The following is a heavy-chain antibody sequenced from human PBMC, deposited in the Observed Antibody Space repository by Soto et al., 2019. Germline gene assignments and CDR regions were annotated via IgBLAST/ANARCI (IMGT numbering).Heavy chain of an antibody. CDR2: IKTDGSIT. J-gene: IGHJ4*02. CDR3: ARECEGHSYGCPYDY. CDR1: GFTFSDYW. Sequence: EVQLVESGGGLVQPGGSLRLSCAASGFTFSDYWMHWVRQDPGKGLVWVSRIKTDGSITTYADSVKGRFTISRDNAKNRLYLQLNSLRAEDTAVYFCARECEGHSYGCPYDYWGQGTLVTVSS. D-gene: IGHD5-18*01. V-gene: IGHV3-74*01.